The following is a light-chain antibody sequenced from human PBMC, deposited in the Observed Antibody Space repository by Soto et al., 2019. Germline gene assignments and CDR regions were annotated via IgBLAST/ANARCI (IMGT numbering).Light chain of an antibody. Sequence: GTLSLSPGERATLSCRASQSVSSNYLAWYQQKPGQAPSLLIFGASNRATDIPDRFSGSGSGTDFTLTISRLEPEDFAVYFCQQYGSSVKTFGQGTKVDIK. V-gene: IGKV3-20*01. CDR3: QQYGSSVKT. J-gene: IGKJ1*01. CDR2: GAS. CDR1: QSVSSNY.